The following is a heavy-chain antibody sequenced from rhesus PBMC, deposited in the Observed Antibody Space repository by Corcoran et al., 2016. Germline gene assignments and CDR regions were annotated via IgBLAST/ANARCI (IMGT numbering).Heavy chain of an antibody. D-gene: IGHD3-16*01. V-gene: IGHV4-173*01. J-gene: IGHJ3*01. CDR1: GGSISSNY. Sequence: QLQLQESGPGLVKPSETLSLTCAVSGGSISSNYWSWIRKPPGKGLEWIGRISGSGESNDFNPSLKSRGTIATDTSKNQFSLKLSSVTAADTAVYYCARASGGSYYLDAFDFWGQGLRVTVSS. CDR2: ISGSGESN. CDR3: ARASGGSYYLDAFDF.